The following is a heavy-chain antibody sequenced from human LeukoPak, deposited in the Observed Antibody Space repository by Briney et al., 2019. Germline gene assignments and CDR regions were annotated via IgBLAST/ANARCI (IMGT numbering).Heavy chain of an antibody. D-gene: IGHD2-21*02. CDR1: GGSVSSYY. CDR3: ARGYCRDDICQVFPY. J-gene: IGHJ4*02. Sequence: SETLSLTCTVSGGSVSSYYWSWIRQTPEKGLEWIGYMSYSGRTDYGPPIKSRVPMSVDTSKNQFSLKISYVTAADTGVYYCARGYCRDDICQVFPYWGQGTLVTVSS. CDR2: MSYSGRT. V-gene: IGHV4-59*02.